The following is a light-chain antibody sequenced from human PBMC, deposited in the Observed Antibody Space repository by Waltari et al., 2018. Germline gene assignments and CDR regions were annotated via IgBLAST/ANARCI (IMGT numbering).Light chain of an antibody. J-gene: IGKJ4*01. CDR3: QQYDGSSVT. CDR2: GAS. V-gene: IGKV3-20*01. Sequence: EIVLTQSPGSLSLSPGERATLSCRASQTITGSWLTWYQQKPGHAPRLLIYGASVRATANPDRFSGSGSGTDFTLTISRLEPEDFAVYYCQQYDGSSVTFGGGTKVEIK. CDR1: QTITGSW.